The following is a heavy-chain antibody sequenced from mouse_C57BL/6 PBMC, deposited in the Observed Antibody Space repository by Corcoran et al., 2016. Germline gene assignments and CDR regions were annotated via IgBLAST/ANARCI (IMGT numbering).Heavy chain of an antibody. D-gene: IGHD2-1*01. CDR2: INPNNGGT. CDR1: GYTFTDYY. CDR3: ARSRGYGNPYFYY. Sequence: EVQLQQSGPELVKPGASVKISCKASGYTFTDYYMNWVKQSHGKSLEWLGDINPNNGGTSYNQKFKGKATLTVDKSSSTAYMELRSLTSEDSAVYYCARSRGYGNPYFYYWGQGTTLTVSS. J-gene: IGHJ2*01. V-gene: IGHV1-26*01.